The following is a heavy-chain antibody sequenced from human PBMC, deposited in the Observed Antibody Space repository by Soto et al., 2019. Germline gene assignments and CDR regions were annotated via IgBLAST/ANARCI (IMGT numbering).Heavy chain of an antibody. V-gene: IGHV1-24*01. D-gene: IGHD1-26*01. Sequence: ASVKVSCKVSGYTLTELSMHWVRQAPGKGLEWMGGFDPEGGETIYAQKFQGRVTMTEDTSTDTAYMELSSLRSEDTAVYYCATDFRGGSYFDYWGQGTLVTVSS. CDR2: FDPEGGET. J-gene: IGHJ4*02. CDR1: GYTLTELS. CDR3: ATDFRGGSYFDY.